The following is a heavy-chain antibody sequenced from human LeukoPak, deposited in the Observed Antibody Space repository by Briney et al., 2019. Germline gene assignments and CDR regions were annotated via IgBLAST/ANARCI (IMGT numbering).Heavy chain of an antibody. V-gene: IGHV3-30*02. J-gene: IGHJ6*03. CDR2: IRYDGNNK. CDR3: AKDGPSPYRYYMDV. Sequence: GGSLRLSCAGSGFPFSSHGMNWVRQAPGKGLEWVALIRYDGNNKYYADSVKGRFTISRDTSRNTLYLQMISLRTEDTAVYYCAKDGPSPYRYYMDVWGKGTTVTISS. CDR1: GFPFSSHG.